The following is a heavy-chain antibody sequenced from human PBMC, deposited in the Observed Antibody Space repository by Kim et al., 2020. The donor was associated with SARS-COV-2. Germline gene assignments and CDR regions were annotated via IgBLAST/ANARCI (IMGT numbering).Heavy chain of an antibody. CDR2: ISGSGGST. CDR3: AKYREGVYYDILTGYYNAASFDY. J-gene: IGHJ4*02. Sequence: GGSLRLSCAASGFTFSSYAMSWVRQAPGKGLELVSAISGSGGSTYYADSVKGRFTISRDNSKNTLYLQMNSLRAEDTAVYYCAKYREGVYYDILTGYYNAASFDYWGQGTLVTVSS. V-gene: IGHV3-23*01. CDR1: GFTFSSYA. D-gene: IGHD3-9*01.